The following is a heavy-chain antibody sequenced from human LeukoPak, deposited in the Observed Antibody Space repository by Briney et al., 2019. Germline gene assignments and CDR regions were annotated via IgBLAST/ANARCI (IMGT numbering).Heavy chain of an antibody. V-gene: IGHV4-61*02. J-gene: IGHJ4*02. CDR2: IYTSGST. CDR1: GGSISSDNYY. Sequence: SETLSLTCTVSGGSISSDNYYWSWIRQPAGKGLEWIGRIYTSGSTNYNPSLKSRVTMSVDTSKNQFSLKLSSVTAADTAVYYCARDWTGSSWTNFDYWGQGTLVTVSS. D-gene: IGHD6-13*01. CDR3: ARDWTGSSWTNFDY.